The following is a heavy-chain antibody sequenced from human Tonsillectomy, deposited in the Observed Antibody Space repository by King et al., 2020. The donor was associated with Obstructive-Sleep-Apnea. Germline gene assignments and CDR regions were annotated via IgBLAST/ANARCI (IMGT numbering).Heavy chain of an antibody. CDR2: ISYDGSNK. D-gene: IGHD6-13*01. V-gene: IGHV3-30*18. CDR3: AKDHHSSSWSYDY. Sequence: VQLVESGGGVVQPGRSLRLSCASSGFTFSSYGMHWVRQAPGKGLEWVAVISYDGSNKYYADSLKGRFTISRDNSKNTLDLQMNSLRAEDTAVYYCAKDHHSSSWSYDYWGQGTLVTVSS. CDR1: GFTFSSYG. J-gene: IGHJ4*02.